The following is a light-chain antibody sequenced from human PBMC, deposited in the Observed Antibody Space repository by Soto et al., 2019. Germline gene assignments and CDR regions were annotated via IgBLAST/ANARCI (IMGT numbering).Light chain of an antibody. CDR2: EVI. V-gene: IGLV2-8*01. CDR3: SSFAGTNNVG. CDR1: SSDVGGYNY. Sequence: QSVLTQPPSASGSPGQSVTISCTGTSSDVGGYNYVSWYQQHPGKAPKLMIYEVIKRPSGVPDRFSGSKSGNTASLTVSGLQAEDEADYYCSSFAGTNNVGFGGGTKLTVL. J-gene: IGLJ2*01.